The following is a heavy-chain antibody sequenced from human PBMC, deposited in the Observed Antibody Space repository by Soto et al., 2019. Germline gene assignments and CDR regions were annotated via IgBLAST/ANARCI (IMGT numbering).Heavy chain of an antibody. V-gene: IGHV4-30-2*01. D-gene: IGHD6-13*01. J-gene: IGHJ4*02. Sequence: PSETLSLTCAVSGGSISSGGYSWSWIRQPPGKGLEWIGYMYHSGSTYYNPSLKSRVTISIDTSKNQFSLKLSSVTAADTAVYYCARVGGWGSSWFLDYWGQGTLVTVSS. CDR1: GGSISSGGYS. CDR2: MYHSGST. CDR3: ARVGGWGSSWFLDY.